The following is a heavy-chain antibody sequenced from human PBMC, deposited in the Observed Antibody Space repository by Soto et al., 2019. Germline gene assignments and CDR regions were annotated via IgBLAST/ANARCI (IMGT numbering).Heavy chain of an antibody. D-gene: IGHD2-21*02. J-gene: IGHJ6*02. CDR3: ARGGNSGYYYGMDV. CDR2: IWYDGTNK. Sequence: QVQLVESGGDVVPPGRSLRLSCAASGFTFSSFGMHWVRQAPGKGLEWVAVIWYDGTNKYLADSVKGRFTISRDNSKDTLFLQMNSLRVEDTAVYYCARGGNSGYYYGMDVWGQGTTVTVSS. V-gene: IGHV3-33*01. CDR1: GFTFSSFG.